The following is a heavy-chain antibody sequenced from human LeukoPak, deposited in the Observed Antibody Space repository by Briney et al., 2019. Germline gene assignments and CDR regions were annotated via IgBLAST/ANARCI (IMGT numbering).Heavy chain of an antibody. CDR1: GGSISSQY. Sequence: SETLSLTCTVSGGSISSQYWSWIRQPPGKGLEWIGYTHYGGSTNYNPSLKSRVTISVDTSKNQFSLRLSSVTAADTAIYYCARIKAGIAVAGVFDDWGQGTLVTVSS. CDR3: ARIKAGIAVAGVFDD. CDR2: THYGGST. D-gene: IGHD6-19*01. J-gene: IGHJ4*02. V-gene: IGHV4-59*11.